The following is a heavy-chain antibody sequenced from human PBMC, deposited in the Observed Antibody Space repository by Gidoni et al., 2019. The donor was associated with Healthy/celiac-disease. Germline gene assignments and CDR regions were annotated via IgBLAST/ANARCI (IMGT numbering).Heavy chain of an antibody. CDR2: INHSGST. CDR3: ARGARGTQRY. J-gene: IGHJ4*02. CDR1: GGSFSGYY. D-gene: IGHD5-18*01. Sequence: QVQLQQWGAGLLKPSETLSLTCAVYGGSFSGYYWSWIRQPPGKGLEWIGEINHSGSTNYNPSLKSRVTISVDTSKNQCSLKLSSVTAADTAVYYCARGARGTQRYWGQGTLVTVSS. V-gene: IGHV4-34*01.